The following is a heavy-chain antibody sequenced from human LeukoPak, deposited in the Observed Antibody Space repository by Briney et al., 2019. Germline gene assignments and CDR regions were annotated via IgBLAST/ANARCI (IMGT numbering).Heavy chain of an antibody. CDR2: INAGNGNT. CDR3: ARDPYYYDSSGQTNWFDP. CDR1: GYSFTSYA. Sequence: ASVKVSCRASGYSFTSYAIHWVRQAPGQSLEWMGWINAGNGNTKYSQKFQGRVTFTRDTSTSTAYMELSSLRSEDTAVYYCARDPYYYDSSGQTNWFDPWGQGTLVTVSS. V-gene: IGHV1-3*01. J-gene: IGHJ5*02. D-gene: IGHD3-22*01.